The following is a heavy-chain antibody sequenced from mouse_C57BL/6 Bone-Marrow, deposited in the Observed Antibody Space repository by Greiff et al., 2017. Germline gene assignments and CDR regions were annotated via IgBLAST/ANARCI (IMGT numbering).Heavy chain of an antibody. J-gene: IGHJ2*01. CDR3: ASGGYYDYAVDY. D-gene: IGHD2-4*01. V-gene: IGHV1-82*01. CDR2: IYPGDGDT. Sequence: QVQLKESGPELVKPGASVKISCKASGYAFSSSWMNWVKQSPGKGLEWIGRIYPGDGDTNYNGKFKGKATLTADKSSSTAYMQLSSLTSEDSAVYCGASGGYYDYAVDYWGQGTTLTVSS. CDR1: GYAFSSSW.